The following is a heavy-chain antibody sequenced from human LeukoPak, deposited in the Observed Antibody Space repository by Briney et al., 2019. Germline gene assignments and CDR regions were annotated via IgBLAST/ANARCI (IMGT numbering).Heavy chain of an antibody. CDR2: IIPSGGST. CDR1: GSTFSTYA. Sequence: GGSLRLSCAASGSTFSTYAMAWVRQAPGRGLEWVSLIIPSGGSTFYADSVKGRFTISRDNSKSTLYLQMNSLRVDDTAVYYCARERLTTTAFDYWGQGTLVTVSS. V-gene: IGHV3-23*01. D-gene: IGHD1-14*01. CDR3: ARERLTTTAFDY. J-gene: IGHJ4*02.